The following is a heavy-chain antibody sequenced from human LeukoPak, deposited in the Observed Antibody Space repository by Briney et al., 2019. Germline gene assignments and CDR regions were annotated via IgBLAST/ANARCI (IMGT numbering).Heavy chain of an antibody. V-gene: IGHV3-23*01. CDR2: ISGPGVTT. D-gene: IGHD2-15*01. CDR1: GFTFSAYG. Sequence: PGGSLRLSCEASGFTFSAYGLSWVRQAPGKGLEWVSSISGPGVTTYYADSVKGRFTISRDNPKNTLYLQMNSLRAEDTAVYYCARGGRCSGGSCFFPLNYWGQGTLVTVSS. CDR3: ARGGRCSGGSCFFPLNY. J-gene: IGHJ4*02.